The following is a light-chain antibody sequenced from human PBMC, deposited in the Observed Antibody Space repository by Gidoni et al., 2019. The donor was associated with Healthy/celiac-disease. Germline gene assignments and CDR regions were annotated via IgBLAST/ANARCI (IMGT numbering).Light chain of an antibody. CDR2: GAS. Sequence: IATTQSPATLSVSPGERATLSCRASQSVSSNLAWYQQKPGQAPRLLIYGASTRATGIPARFSGSGSGTEFTLTISSLQSEDFAVYYCQQYNNWPPLTFGGGTKVEIK. V-gene: IGKV3-15*01. CDR3: QQYNNWPPLT. CDR1: QSVSSN. J-gene: IGKJ4*01.